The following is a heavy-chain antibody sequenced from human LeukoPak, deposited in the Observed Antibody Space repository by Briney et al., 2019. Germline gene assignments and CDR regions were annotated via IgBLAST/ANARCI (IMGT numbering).Heavy chain of an antibody. Sequence: SETLSLTCSVSGGSITSSSYHWGWIRQSPGKGLEWVGSVYYSRTTDYNPSLESRVTISLDMSKNQLSLKLRSVTAADTAVYYCARGVATRRQFYYYMDVWGKGTTVTVSS. J-gene: IGHJ6*03. CDR2: VYYSRTT. CDR1: GGSITSSSYH. CDR3: ARGVATRRQFYYYMDV. V-gene: IGHV4-39*07. D-gene: IGHD5-12*01.